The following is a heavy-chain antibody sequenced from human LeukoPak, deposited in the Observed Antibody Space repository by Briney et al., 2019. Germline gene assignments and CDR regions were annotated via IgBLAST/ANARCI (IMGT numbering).Heavy chain of an antibody. Sequence: VASVKVSCKASGGTSSSYAISWVRQAPGQGLEWMGRIIPIFGTANYAQKFQGRVTITTDESTSTAYMELSSLRSEDTAVYYCAIRTRLNYYDSSGYYWDYWGQGTLVTVSS. CDR1: GGTSSSYA. CDR2: IIPIFGTA. J-gene: IGHJ4*02. V-gene: IGHV1-69*05. D-gene: IGHD3-22*01. CDR3: AIRTRLNYYDSSGYYWDY.